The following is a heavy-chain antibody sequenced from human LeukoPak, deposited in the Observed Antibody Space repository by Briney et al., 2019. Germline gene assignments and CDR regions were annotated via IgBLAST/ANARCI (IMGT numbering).Heavy chain of an antibody. CDR2: ISSSSSYI. J-gene: IGHJ4*02. D-gene: IGHD3-3*02. CDR1: GFTFSSYS. V-gene: IGHV3-21*01. CDR3: ARVLHFWSGSFDY. Sequence: PGGSLRLSCAASGFTFSSYSMDWVRQAPGKGLEWVSSISSSSSYIYYADSVKGRFTISRDNAKNSLYLQMNSLRAEDTAVYYCARVLHFWSGSFDYWGQGTLVTVSS.